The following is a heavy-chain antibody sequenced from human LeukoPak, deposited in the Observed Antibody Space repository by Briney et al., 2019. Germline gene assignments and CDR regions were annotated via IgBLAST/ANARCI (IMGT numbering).Heavy chain of an antibody. V-gene: IGHV3-7*01. Sequence: GGSLRLSWEALGSTFSSYWMSWFGRAPGKGLEWVANIKQDGSEKYYVDSVKGRFTISRDNAKNSLYLQMNSLRAEDTAVYYCARMVITFGGVGDYFDYWGQGTLVTVSS. J-gene: IGHJ4*02. CDR3: ARMVITFGGVGDYFDY. CDR1: GSTFSSYW. D-gene: IGHD3-16*01. CDR2: IKQDGSEK.